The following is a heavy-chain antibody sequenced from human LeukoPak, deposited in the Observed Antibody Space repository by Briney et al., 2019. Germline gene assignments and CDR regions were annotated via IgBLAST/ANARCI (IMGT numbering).Heavy chain of an antibody. Sequence: SVKVSCKASGGTFSSYAISWVRQAPGQGLEWMGGIIPIFGTANYAQKFQGRVTITRDTSASTAYMELSSLRSEDTAVYYCARVLSYYGSGSSAAYWGQGTLVTVSS. J-gene: IGHJ4*02. CDR2: IIPIFGTA. D-gene: IGHD3-10*01. CDR1: GGTFSSYA. CDR3: ARVLSYYGSGSSAAY. V-gene: IGHV1-69*05.